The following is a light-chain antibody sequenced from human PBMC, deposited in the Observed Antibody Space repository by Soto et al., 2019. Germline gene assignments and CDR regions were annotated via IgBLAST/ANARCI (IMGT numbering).Light chain of an antibody. CDR3: QSYDSSLSGYV. CDR1: SSNIGAGYD. V-gene: IGLV1-40*01. J-gene: IGLJ1*01. Sequence: VLTQPASVSGSPGQGVTISCTGSSSNIGAGYDVHWYQQLPGTAPKLLIYANSNRPSGVPGRFSGSKSGTSASLAITGLQAEDEADYYCQSYDSSLSGYVFGTGTKVTVL. CDR2: ANS.